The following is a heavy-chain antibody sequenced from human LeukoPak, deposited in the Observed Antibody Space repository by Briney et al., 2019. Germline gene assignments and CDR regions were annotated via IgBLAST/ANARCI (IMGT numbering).Heavy chain of an antibody. CDR2: IYSGGST. J-gene: IGHJ4*02. D-gene: IGHD3-22*01. V-gene: IGHV3-53*01. CDR3: ASQDYYDSSGFDY. Sequence: PGGSLRFSCAASGFTVSSNYMSWVRQAPGKGLEGVSVIYSGGSTYYADSVKGRFTISRDNSKNTLYLQMNSLRAEDTAVYYCASQDYYDSSGFDYWGQGTLVTVSS. CDR1: GFTVSSNY.